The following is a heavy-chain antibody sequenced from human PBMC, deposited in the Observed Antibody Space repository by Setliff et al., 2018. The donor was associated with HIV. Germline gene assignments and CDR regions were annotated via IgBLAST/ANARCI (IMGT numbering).Heavy chain of an antibody. Sequence: PSETLSLTCIVSGGSISSHYWSWIRQPPGKGLEWIGYIYYSGSTYYSPSLKSRVTISIDTSKNQFSLKLTSVTAADTAVYYCARLEPNYYYYYMDVWG. CDR2: IYYSGST. CDR1: GGSISSHY. CDR3: ARLEPNYYYYYMDV. D-gene: IGHD1-1*01. V-gene: IGHV4-59*11. J-gene: IGHJ6*03.